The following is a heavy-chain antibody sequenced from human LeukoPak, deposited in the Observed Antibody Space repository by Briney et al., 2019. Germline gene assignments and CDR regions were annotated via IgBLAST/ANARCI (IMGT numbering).Heavy chain of an antibody. D-gene: IGHD6-13*01. V-gene: IGHV3-21*04. CDR1: GFTLSSYS. CDR3: ARDSSSWYGYRRRYYFDY. CDR2: ISRSSAYI. Sequence: GGSLRLSCAASGFTLSSYSMNWVRQAPGKGLEWVSSISRSSAYIYYADSVKGRFTISRDNSKNTLYLQMNSLRAADTAVYYCARDSSSWYGYRRRYYFDYWGQGTLVTVSS. J-gene: IGHJ4*02.